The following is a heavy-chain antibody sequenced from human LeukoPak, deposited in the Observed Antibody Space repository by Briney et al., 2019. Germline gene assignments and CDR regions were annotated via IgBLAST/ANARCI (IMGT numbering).Heavy chain of an antibody. J-gene: IGHJ4*02. V-gene: IGHV1-18*01. CDR2: ISAYNGNT. CDR3: ARDDDWRATTEIDY. Sequence: ASVKVSCKASGYTFTSYGISWVRRAPGQGLEWMGWISAYNGNTNYAQKLQGRVTMTTDTSTSTACMELRSLRSDDTAVYYCARDDDWRATTEIDYWGQGTLVTVPS. CDR1: GYTFTSYG. D-gene: IGHD5-12*01.